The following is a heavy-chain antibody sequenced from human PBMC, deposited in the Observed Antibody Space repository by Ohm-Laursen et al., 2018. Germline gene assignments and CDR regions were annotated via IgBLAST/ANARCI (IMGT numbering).Heavy chain of an antibody. Sequence: GSLRFSCTASGFTFSRYAMSWVRQAPGRGLEWVSDISGSGGGTHYTDSVKGRFTISRDNSKNTLYLQMNSLRAEDTAIYYCAKYDYSNSFNNWGQGTLVTVSS. CDR1: GFTFSRYA. CDR3: AKYDYSNSFNN. J-gene: IGHJ4*02. D-gene: IGHD4-11*01. CDR2: ISGSGGGT. V-gene: IGHV3-23*01.